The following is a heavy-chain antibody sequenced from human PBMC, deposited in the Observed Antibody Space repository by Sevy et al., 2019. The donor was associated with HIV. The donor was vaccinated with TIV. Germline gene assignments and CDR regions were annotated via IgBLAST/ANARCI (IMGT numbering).Heavy chain of an antibody. CDR1: GYTLTELS. V-gene: IGHV1-24*01. CDR2: FDTEDGET. Sequence: ASVKVSCKVSGYTLTELSMHWVRQAPGKGLEWMGSFDTEDGETLCAQKFQGRVTMTEDTSTDTAYMELSSLRSEDTAVYCCATNTDYGDSDYWGQGTLVTVSS. D-gene: IGHD4-17*01. J-gene: IGHJ4*02. CDR3: ATNTDYGDSDY.